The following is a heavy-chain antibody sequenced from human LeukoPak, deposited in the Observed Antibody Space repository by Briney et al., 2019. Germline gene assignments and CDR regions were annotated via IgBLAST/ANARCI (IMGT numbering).Heavy chain of an antibody. V-gene: IGHV4-4*02. CDR3: ARFHTSSWFFDS. J-gene: IGHJ4*02. CDR2: IYPSGST. D-gene: IGHD6-13*01. CDR1: GGSITSGNW. Sequence: PSETLSLTCAVSGGSITSGNWWTWVRQSPGKGLEWIGEIYPSGSTNYNPSLKSRVTMSVDESKNEFSLKLTSVTAADTAVYYCARFHTSSWFFDSWGQGILVTVSS.